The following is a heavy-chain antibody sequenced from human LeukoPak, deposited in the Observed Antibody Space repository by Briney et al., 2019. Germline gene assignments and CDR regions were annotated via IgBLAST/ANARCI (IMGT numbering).Heavy chain of an antibody. CDR2: IIPIFGTA. Sequence: SVKVSCKASGGTFSSYAISWVRQAPGQGLEWMGGIIPIFGTANYAQKFQGRVTITADESTSTAYMELSSLRSEDTAVYYCARDEGSSNIIWAFDIWGQGTMVTVSS. V-gene: IGHV1-69*13. CDR3: ARDEGSSNIIWAFDI. J-gene: IGHJ3*02. CDR1: GGTFSSYA. D-gene: IGHD2-2*01.